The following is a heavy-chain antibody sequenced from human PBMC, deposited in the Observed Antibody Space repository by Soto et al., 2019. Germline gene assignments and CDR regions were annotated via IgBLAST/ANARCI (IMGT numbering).Heavy chain of an antibody. CDR1: GFTFSSYA. V-gene: IGHV3-23*01. Sequence: GGSLRLSCAASGFTFSSYAMSWVRQAPGKGLEWVSAISGSGGSTYYADSVKGRFTISRDNSKNTLYLQMNSLRAEDTAVYYCAKDRGYCTNGVCYAGGAFDIWGQGTMVTVSS. CDR2: ISGSGGST. D-gene: IGHD2-8*01. J-gene: IGHJ3*02. CDR3: AKDRGYCTNGVCYAGGAFDI.